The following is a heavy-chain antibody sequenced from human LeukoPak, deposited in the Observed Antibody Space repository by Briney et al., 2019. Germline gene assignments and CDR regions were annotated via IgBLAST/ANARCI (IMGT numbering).Heavy chain of an antibody. CDR3: ARGGGCSGGSCDAFDI. CDR1: GFTFDDYG. J-gene: IGHJ3*02. V-gene: IGHV3-20*04. CDR2: INWNGGST. D-gene: IGHD2-15*01. Sequence: GGSLRLSCAASGFTFDDYGMSWVRQAPGKGLEWVSGINWNGGSTGYADSVKGRFTISRDNAKNSLYLQMNSLRAEDTALYYCARGGGCSGGSCDAFDIWGQGTMVTVSS.